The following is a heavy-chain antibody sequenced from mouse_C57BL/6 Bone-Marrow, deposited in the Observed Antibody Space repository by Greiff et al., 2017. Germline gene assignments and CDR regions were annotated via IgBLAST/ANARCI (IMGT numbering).Heavy chain of an antibody. D-gene: IGHD1-1*01. V-gene: IGHV1-26*01. CDR3: ARPTYYYYGWFAY. CDR1: GYTFTDYY. J-gene: IGHJ3*01. Sequence: VQLQQSGPELVKPGASVKISCKASGYTFTDYYMNWVKQSHGKSLEWIGDINPNNGGTSYNQKFKGKATLTVDKSSSTAYMELRSLTSEASAVYYCARPTYYYYGWFAYWGKGTLVTVSA. CDR2: INPNNGGT.